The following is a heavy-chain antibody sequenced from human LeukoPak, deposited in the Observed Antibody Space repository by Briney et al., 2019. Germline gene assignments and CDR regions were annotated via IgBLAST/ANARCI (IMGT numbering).Heavy chain of an antibody. V-gene: IGHV4-59*01. J-gene: IGHJ6*02. CDR1: GGSISSYY. CDR3: ARAEQQLTHYGMDV. Sequence: SETQSLTCTVSGGSISSYYWSWIRQPPRKGLEWIGYIYYSGSTNYNPSLKSRVTISVDTSKNQFSLKLSSVTAADTAVYYCARAEQQLTHYGMDVWGQGTTVTVSS. CDR2: IYYSGST. D-gene: IGHD6-13*01.